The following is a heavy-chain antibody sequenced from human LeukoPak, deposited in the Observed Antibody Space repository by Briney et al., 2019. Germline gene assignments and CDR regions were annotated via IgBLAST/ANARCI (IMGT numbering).Heavy chain of an antibody. CDR1: GGTFSGYA. D-gene: IGHD3-22*01. CDR2: IIPIFGTA. J-gene: IGHJ4*02. Sequence: ASVKVSCKASGGTFSGYAISWVRQAPGQGLEWMGGIIPIFGTANYAQKFQGRVTITADESTSTAYMELSSLRSEDTAVYYCAREYYDSSGYYPPNYWGQGTLVTVSS. CDR3: AREYYDSSGYYPPNY. V-gene: IGHV1-69*13.